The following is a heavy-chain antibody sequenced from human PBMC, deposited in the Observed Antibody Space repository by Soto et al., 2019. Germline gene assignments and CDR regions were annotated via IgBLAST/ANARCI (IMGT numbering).Heavy chain of an antibody. Sequence: QLTVKESGPTLVKPTQPLTPTCTLSGFSLTTGGLGVDWFRQPPGKTLEGLADLYWNTEKNHSPSLRGRLIIAKDTSREQVFLTVTNVDPTDTATYSWAPRLTGPGMGVWGQGTTVTVSS. CDR1: GFSLTTGGLG. V-gene: IGHV2-5*01. CDR3: APRLTGPGMGV. CDR2: LYWNTEK. J-gene: IGHJ6*02. D-gene: IGHD3-16*01.